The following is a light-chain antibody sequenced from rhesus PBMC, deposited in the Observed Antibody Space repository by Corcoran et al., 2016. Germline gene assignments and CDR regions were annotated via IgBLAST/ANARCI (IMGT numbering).Light chain of an antibody. V-gene: IGKV3-10*01. J-gene: IGKJ2*01. CDR1: QSVSTY. CDR2: GAS. CDR3: NQHSSGYS. Sequence: QIISTQSPATLSLSPGERATLPCRASQSVSTYLPWSQQKPGQAPRLLTVGASGRTTGIPASVTGDGSGTDLTLTSTSLGPDEVGVCYCNQHSSGYSFGQGTKVEI.